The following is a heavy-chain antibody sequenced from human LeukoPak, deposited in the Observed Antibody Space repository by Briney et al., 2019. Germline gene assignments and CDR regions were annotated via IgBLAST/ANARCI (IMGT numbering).Heavy chain of an antibody. Sequence: GGALRLSCAACGFFFDNYAMSWVRQATGRGGEWGSAISGSGGSTYSADSVKGRYAISRDNSKNTLYLHMYTLRAEHTALYYCAKRGYYYESSGYYYFDYWGQGSLVTVSS. D-gene: IGHD3-22*01. CDR3: AKRGYYYESSGYYYFDY. CDR2: ISGSGGST. CDR1: GFFFDNYA. J-gene: IGHJ4*02. V-gene: IGHV3-23*01.